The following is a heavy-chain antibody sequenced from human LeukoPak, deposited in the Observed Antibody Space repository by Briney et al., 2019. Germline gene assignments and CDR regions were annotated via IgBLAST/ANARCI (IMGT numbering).Heavy chain of an antibody. CDR3: AKCWAAVAGYDAFDI. Sequence: PGGSLRLSCAASGFTFTSYAMSWVRQAPGKGLEWVSSISGRGGNPSYADSVKGRFTISRDTSKNTLYLQMNSLRAEDTAVYYCAKCWAAVAGYDAFDIWGQGTMVTVSS. CDR2: ISGRGGNP. V-gene: IGHV3-23*01. CDR1: GFTFTSYA. J-gene: IGHJ3*02. D-gene: IGHD6-19*01.